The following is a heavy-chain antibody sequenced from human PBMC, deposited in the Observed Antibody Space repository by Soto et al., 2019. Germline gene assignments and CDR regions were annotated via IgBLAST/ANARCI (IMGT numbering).Heavy chain of an antibody. J-gene: IGHJ5*02. CDR1: GFTFSSYG. Sequence: QVQLVESGGGVVQPGRSLRLSCAASGFTFSSYGMHWVREAPGKRLEWVAVISFDGSNRYYADSVKGRFTISRDNSKSTLYLQMNSLRAEDTAVYYCAEWLVLDAWGQGNLVTVSS. CDR3: AEWLVLDA. D-gene: IGHD6-19*01. V-gene: IGHV3-30*03. CDR2: ISFDGSNR.